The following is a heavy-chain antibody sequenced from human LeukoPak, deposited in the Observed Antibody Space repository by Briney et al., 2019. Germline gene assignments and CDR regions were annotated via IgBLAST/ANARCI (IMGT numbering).Heavy chain of an antibody. CDR1: GFTFSSYE. Sequence: GGSLRLSCAASGFTFSSYEMNWVRQAPGKGLEWVSYISSSGSTIYYADSVKGRFTISRDNAKNSLYLQMNSLRAEDTAVYYCATGSGDYRWSLDYWGQGTLVTVSS. J-gene: IGHJ4*02. CDR3: ATGSGDYRWSLDY. CDR2: ISSSGSTI. V-gene: IGHV3-48*03. D-gene: IGHD4-17*01.